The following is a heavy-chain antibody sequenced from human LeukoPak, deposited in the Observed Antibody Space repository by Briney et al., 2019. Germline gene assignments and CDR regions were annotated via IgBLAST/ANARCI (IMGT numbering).Heavy chain of an antibody. D-gene: IGHD3-22*01. J-gene: IGHJ3*02. CDR1: GDSVSSNSAA. CDR3: ARERPVTYYYDSSGPNDAFDI. Sequence: SQTLSLTCAISGDSVSSNSAAWNWIRQSPSRGLEWLGRTYYRSKWYNDYAVSVKSRITINPDASKNQFSLQLNSVTLEDTAVYYCARERPVTYYYDSSGPNDAFDIWGQGTVVTVSS. CDR2: TYYRSKWYN. V-gene: IGHV6-1*01.